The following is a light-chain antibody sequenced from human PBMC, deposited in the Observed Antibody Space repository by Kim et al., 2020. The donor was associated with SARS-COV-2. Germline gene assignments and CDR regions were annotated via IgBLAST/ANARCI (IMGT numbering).Light chain of an antibody. CDR1: QSISRY. CDR2: AAS. J-gene: IGKJ1*01. Sequence: ASVGDRVTITCRASQSISRYSNWYQQKPGKAPKLLIYAASSLQSGVPSRFSGSRSGTDFTLTISSLQPEDFATYYCQQSYSTPRTFGQGTKVDIK. V-gene: IGKV1-39*01. CDR3: QQSYSTPRT.